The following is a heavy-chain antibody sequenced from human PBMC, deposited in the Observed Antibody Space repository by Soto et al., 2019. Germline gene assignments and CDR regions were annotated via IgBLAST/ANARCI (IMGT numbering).Heavy chain of an antibody. J-gene: IGHJ5*02. CDR2: ISSSSSYT. CDR1: GFTFSDYY. D-gene: IGHD6-6*01. CDR3: ARESIAARTKVSSVNNWFVP. Sequence: GGSLRLTCAASGFTFSDYYMSWIRQAPGKGLEWVSYISSSSSYTNYADSVKGRLTISRDNAKNSLYLQMNSLRAEDTAVNYCARESIAARTKVSSVNNWFVPWGQGTLVTVSS. V-gene: IGHV3-11*06.